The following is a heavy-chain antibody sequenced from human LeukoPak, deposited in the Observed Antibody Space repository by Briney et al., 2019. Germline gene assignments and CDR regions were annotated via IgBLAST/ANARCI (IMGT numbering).Heavy chain of an antibody. CDR3: ARVTGRVGIAAAGKDWFDP. CDR1: AYSISSYY. D-gene: IGHD6-13*01. V-gene: IGHV4-4*07. CDR2: IYTSGST. Sequence: PSETLSLTCTVSAYSISSYYWSWIRQPAGKGLEWIGRIYTSGSTNYNPSLKSRVTMSVDTSKNQFSLKLSSVTAADTAVYYCARVTGRVGIAAAGKDWFDPWGQGTLVTVSS. J-gene: IGHJ5*02.